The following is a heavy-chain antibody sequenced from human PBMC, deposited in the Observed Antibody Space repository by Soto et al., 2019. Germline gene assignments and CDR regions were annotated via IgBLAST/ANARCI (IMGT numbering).Heavy chain of an antibody. J-gene: IGHJ4*02. V-gene: IGHV3-23*05. Sequence: GGSLRLSCAASGFTFSAYAMSWVRQAPGKGLQWVSGVGGSDTDKHYADSVRGRFTVSRDNAKNSLYLQMNSLRAEDTAVYYCARDYYGSGSYLFWGQGTLVTVSS. CDR1: GFTFSAYA. CDR3: ARDYYGSGSYLF. CDR2: VGGSDTDK. D-gene: IGHD3-10*01.